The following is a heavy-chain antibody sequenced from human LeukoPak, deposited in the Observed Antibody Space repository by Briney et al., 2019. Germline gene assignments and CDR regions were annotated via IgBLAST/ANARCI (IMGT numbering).Heavy chain of an antibody. CDR1: RFTFSSYA. V-gene: IGHV3-23*01. CDR2: ISGSGGST. D-gene: IGHD3-9*01. J-gene: IGHJ4*02. CDR3: ARGTPNILTGSYYFDY. Sequence: GGSLRLSCAASRFTFSSYAMNWVRQAPGKGLEWVSAISGSGGSTYFTHSVKGRFTISRDNSKNTLYLQMNSLRVQDTAVYYCARGTPNILTGSYYFDYWGQGTLVTVSS.